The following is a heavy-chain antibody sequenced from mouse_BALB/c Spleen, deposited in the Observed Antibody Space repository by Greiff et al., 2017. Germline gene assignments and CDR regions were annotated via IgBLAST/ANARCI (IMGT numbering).Heavy chain of an antibody. V-gene: IGHV5-17*02. CDR2: ISSGSSTI. J-gene: IGHJ3*01. CDR3: ARERDRSWFAY. D-gene: IGHD3-3*01. CDR1: GFTFSSFG. Sequence: DVMLVGSGGGLVKPGGSRKLSCAASGFTFSSFGMHWVRQAPEKGLEWVAYISSGSSTIYYADTVKGRFTISRDNPKNTLFLQMTSLRSEDTAMYYCARERDRSWFAYWGQGTLVTVSA.